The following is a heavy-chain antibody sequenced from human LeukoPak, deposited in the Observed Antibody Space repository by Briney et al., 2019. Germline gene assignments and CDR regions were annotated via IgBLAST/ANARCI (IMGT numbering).Heavy chain of an antibody. D-gene: IGHD3-10*01. CDR2: IKSKTDGGTT. CDR3: AKDESGRFDP. J-gene: IGHJ5*02. Sequence: GGSLRLSCAASGFTFSNAWMSWVRQAPGKGLEWVGRIKSKTDGGTTDYAAPVKGRFTISRDDSKNTLYLQMNSLRAEDTAVYYCAKDESGRFDPWGQGTLVTVSS. CDR1: GFTFSNAW. V-gene: IGHV3-15*01.